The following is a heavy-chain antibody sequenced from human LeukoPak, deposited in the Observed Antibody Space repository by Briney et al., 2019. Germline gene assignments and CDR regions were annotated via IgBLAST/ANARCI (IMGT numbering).Heavy chain of an antibody. V-gene: IGHV4-61*02. CDR1: GGSISSGSYY. J-gene: IGHJ2*01. CDR3: ASCGGDCYSYWYFDL. CDR2: IYTSGST. Sequence: SQTLSLTCTVSGGSISSGSYYWSWIRQPAGKGLEWIGRIYTSGSTNYNPSLKSRVTISVDTSKNQFSLKLSSVTAADTAAYYCASCGGDCYSYWYFDLWGRGTLVTVSS. D-gene: IGHD2-21*02.